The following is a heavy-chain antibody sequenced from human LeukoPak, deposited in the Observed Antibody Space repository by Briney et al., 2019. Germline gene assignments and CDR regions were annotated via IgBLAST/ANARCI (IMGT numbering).Heavy chain of an antibody. D-gene: IGHD6-13*01. J-gene: IGHJ4*02. V-gene: IGHV3-48*03. CDR2: ISSSGSTV. CDR3: ARIGPYSSSWFGFGYYFDY. Sequence: GGSLRLPCAASGFTFSSYEMNWVRQAPGKGLEWVSYISSSGSTVYYADSVKGRFTISRDNAKNSLYLQMNSLRAEDTAVYYCARIGPYSSSWFGFGYYFDYWGQGTLVTVSS. CDR1: GFTFSSYE.